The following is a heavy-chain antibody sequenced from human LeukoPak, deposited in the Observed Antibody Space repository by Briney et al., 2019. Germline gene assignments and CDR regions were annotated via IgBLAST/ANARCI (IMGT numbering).Heavy chain of an antibody. CDR3: ARDLMVRGVIRSPFDI. V-gene: IGHV3-20*04. CDR2: INWNGGST. CDR1: GFTFDEYG. J-gene: IGHJ3*02. Sequence: GGSLRLSCVASGFTFDEYGMSWVRQVPGKGLEWVYAINWNGGSTGYADSVKGRFTISRDNAKNSLYLQMHSLRAEDTALYWCARDLMVRGVIRSPFDIWGQGTMVTVSS. D-gene: IGHD3-10*01.